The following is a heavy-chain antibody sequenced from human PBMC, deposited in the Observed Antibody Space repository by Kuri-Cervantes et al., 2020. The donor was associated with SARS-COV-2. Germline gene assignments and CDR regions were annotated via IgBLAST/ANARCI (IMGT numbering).Heavy chain of an antibody. V-gene: IGHV1-69*04. CDR3: AREGSRRSSHPVYY. D-gene: IGHD1-26*01. Sequence: SVKVSCKASGGTFSSYAISWVREAPGQGLECMGRIIPILGTANYAQKFQGRVTITADKSTSTAYMELSSLRSEDTAVYYCAREGSRRSSHPVYYWGQGTLVTVSS. CDR2: IIPILGTA. CDR1: GGTFSSYA. J-gene: IGHJ4*02.